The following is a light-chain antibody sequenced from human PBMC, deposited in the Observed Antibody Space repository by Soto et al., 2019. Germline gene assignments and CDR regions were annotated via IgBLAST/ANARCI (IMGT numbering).Light chain of an antibody. CDR1: QSLVYSDGNTY. J-gene: IGKJ2*01. CDR3: MEGTHWPYT. Sequence: DVVMTQSLLSLPVTLGQPASISCRSSQSLVYSDGNTYLNWFQQRPGQSPRRLIYKVSNRDSGVPDRFSGSGSGIDFTLKISRVEADDVGVYYCMEGTHWPYTFGQGTKLEIK. V-gene: IGKV2-30*01. CDR2: KVS.